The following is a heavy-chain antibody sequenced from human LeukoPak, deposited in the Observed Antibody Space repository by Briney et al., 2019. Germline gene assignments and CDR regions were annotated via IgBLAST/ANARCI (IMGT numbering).Heavy chain of an antibody. CDR1: GYTFTGYY. Sequence: ASVKVSCKASGYTFTGYYMHWVRQAPGQGFEWMGWINPNSGGTNYAQKFQGRVTMTRDTSISTAYMELSRLRSDDTAVYYCARDDRFGELWFNYWGQGTLVTVSS. CDR3: ARDDRFGELWFNY. CDR2: INPNSGGT. J-gene: IGHJ4*02. D-gene: IGHD3-10*01. V-gene: IGHV1-2*02.